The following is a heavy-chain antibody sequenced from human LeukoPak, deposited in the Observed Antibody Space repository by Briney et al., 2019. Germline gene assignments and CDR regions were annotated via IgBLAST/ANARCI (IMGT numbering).Heavy chain of an antibody. D-gene: IGHD2-8*02. CDR1: GSSITTYD. V-gene: IGHV4-59*01. CDR3: ARGERPGPDY. CDR2: ISYRGST. Sequence: SETLSLTCIVSGSSITTYDWSWIRQAPGKGLEWVGYISYRGSTNYNPSLNTRVTISLDTSNNHFSLKVTSVTAADTAVYYCARGERPGPDYWGPGILVTVSS. J-gene: IGHJ4*02.